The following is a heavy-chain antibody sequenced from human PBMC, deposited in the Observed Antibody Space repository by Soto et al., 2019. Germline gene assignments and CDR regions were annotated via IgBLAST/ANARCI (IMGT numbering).Heavy chain of an antibody. CDR3: AKGGVRGVIIRFHDY. J-gene: IGHJ4*02. Sequence: GGSLRLSCAASGFTFSSYAMSWVRQAPGKGLVWVSAISGSGGSTYYADSVKGRFTISRDNSKNTLYLQMNSLRAEDTAVYYCAKGGVRGVIIRFHDYWGQGTLVTVSS. CDR1: GFTFSSYA. D-gene: IGHD3-10*01. CDR2: ISGSGGST. V-gene: IGHV3-23*01.